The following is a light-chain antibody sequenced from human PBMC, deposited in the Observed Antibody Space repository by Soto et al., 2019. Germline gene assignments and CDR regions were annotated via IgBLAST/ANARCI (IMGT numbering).Light chain of an antibody. CDR1: QSLLHSNGYNS. Sequence: DIVMTQSPLSLPVTPGEPASISCRSSQSLLHSNGYNSLDWCLQRPGQSPQLLIYLRSNRASGVPDRFSGSGSGTDSTLKISRVEAEDVGIYSCMQVLRAPPLTFGGGTKVEIK. CDR3: MQVLRAPPLT. CDR2: LRS. J-gene: IGKJ4*01. V-gene: IGKV2-28*01.